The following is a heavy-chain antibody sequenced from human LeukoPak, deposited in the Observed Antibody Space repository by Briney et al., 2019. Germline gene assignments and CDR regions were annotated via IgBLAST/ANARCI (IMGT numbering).Heavy chain of an antibody. J-gene: IGHJ4*02. CDR3: ARDHYDILTGYWVDFDY. CDR2: IYYSGST. V-gene: IGHV4-39*07. D-gene: IGHD3-9*01. CDR1: GGSISSSSYY. Sequence: SETLSLTCPVSGGSISSSSYYWGWIRQPPGKGLEWIGSIYYSGSTYYNPSLKSRVTISVDTSKNQFSLKLSSVTAADTAVYYCARDHYDILTGYWVDFDYWGQGTLVTVSS.